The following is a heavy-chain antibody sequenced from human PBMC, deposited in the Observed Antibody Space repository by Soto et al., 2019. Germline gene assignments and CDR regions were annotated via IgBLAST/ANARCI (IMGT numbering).Heavy chain of an antibody. D-gene: IGHD6-19*01. V-gene: IGHV3-23*01. CDR3: AKDKAVAAQLRGGFDI. CDR2: ISGSGGST. Sequence: GGSLRLSCAASGFTFSSYAMSWVCRAPGKGLEWVSAISGSGGSTYYADSVKGRFTISRDNSKNTLYLQMNSLRAEDTAVYYCAKDKAVAAQLRGGFDIWGQGTMVTVSS. CDR1: GFTFSSYA. J-gene: IGHJ3*02.